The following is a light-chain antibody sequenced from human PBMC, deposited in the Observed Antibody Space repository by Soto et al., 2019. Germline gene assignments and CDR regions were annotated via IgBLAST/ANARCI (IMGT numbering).Light chain of an antibody. Sequence: EIVLTQSPATLSLSPGERATLSCRASQSVSSYLAWYQQKPGLAPRLLIYDASNRATGIPARFSCSGSGTDFTLTISSLEPEDSAVYYCQQRSNWPTFGQGTKLEI. J-gene: IGKJ2*01. CDR3: QQRSNWPT. CDR2: DAS. V-gene: IGKV3-11*01. CDR1: QSVSSY.